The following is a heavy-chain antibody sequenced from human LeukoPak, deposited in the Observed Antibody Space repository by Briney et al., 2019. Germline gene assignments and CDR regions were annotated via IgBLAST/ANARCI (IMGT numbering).Heavy chain of an antibody. Sequence: GASVKVSCKVSGYTLTELSMHWVRQAPGKGLEWMGGFDPEDGETIYAQKFQGRVTMTEDTSTDTAYMELSSLRSEDTAVYYCATDQDFCSGHINFDYWGQGTLVTVSS. D-gene: IGHD3-3*01. V-gene: IGHV1-24*01. J-gene: IGHJ4*02. CDR1: GYTLTELS. CDR3: ATDQDFCSGHINFDY. CDR2: FDPEDGET.